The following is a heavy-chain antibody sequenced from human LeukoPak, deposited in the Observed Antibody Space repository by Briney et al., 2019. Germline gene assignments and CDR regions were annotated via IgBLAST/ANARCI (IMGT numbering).Heavy chain of an antibody. CDR1: GYTFTSYD. D-gene: IGHD3-9*01. Sequence: ASVKVSCKASGYTFTSYDINWVRQATGQGLEWMGRVKPNSGNTGYAQKFQGRVTMTRNISIGTAYMEMTSLRYEDTAVYYCARVTYYHILTTSYSGGDFDHWGHGALVTVAS. CDR3: ARVTYYHILTTSYSGGDFDH. V-gene: IGHV1-8*01. CDR2: VKPNSGNT. J-gene: IGHJ5*02.